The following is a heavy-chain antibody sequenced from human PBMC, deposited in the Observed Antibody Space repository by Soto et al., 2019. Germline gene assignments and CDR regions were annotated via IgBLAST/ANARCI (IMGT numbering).Heavy chain of an antibody. CDR1: GGSIGSYY. J-gene: IGHJ5*02. Sequence: SETLYLTCTVSGGSIGSYYGSWIRQPPGKGLEWIGDIYYSGSTNYNPSLKSRVTISRDTSKNQFSLNLNSVTAADTAVYYCVRSGDYAWFDPWGLGTLVTVSS. V-gene: IGHV4-59*12. D-gene: IGHD2-21*02. CDR3: VRSGDYAWFDP. CDR2: IYYSGST.